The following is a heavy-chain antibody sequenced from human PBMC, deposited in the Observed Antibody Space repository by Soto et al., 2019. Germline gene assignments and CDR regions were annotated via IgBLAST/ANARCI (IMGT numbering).Heavy chain of an antibody. D-gene: IGHD3-3*01. Sequence: QVQVVQSGAEVKKPGSSVKVSCKASGGTFSSYAISWVRQAPGQGLEWMGGIIPIFGTANYAQKFQGRVTSTADESTSTAYTELSSLRSEDTAVYYCAREGNYDDFDYWGQGTLVTVSS. V-gene: IGHV1-69*12. CDR2: IIPIFGTA. CDR1: GGTFSSYA. CDR3: AREGNYDDFDY. J-gene: IGHJ4*02.